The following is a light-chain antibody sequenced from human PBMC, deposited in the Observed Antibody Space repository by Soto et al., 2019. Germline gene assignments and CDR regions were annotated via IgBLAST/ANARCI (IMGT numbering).Light chain of an antibody. CDR1: QSVNSGS. V-gene: IGKV3-20*01. CDR3: QQYGSSVRT. CDR2: GAT. Sequence: DIALTQSPGTLSLSPGDRAILSCRASQSVNSGSLAWYQQRPGQAPRLLIYGATIRATGIPDKFSGSGYGTDFTLTISRLEPEDFAVYYCQQYGSSVRTFGQGTKVEIK. J-gene: IGKJ1*01.